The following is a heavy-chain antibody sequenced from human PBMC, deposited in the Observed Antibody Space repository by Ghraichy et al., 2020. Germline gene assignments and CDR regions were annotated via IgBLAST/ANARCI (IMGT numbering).Heavy chain of an antibody. V-gene: IGHV3-30*18. CDR3: AKGPRDHWYFDL. Sequence: GGSLRLSCAASGFTFSSYGMHWVRQAPGKGLEWVAVISYDGSNKYYADSVKGRFTISRDNSKNTLYLQMNSLRAEDTAVYYCAKGPRDHWYFDLWGRGTLVTVSS. CDR2: ISYDGSNK. CDR1: GFTFSSYG. J-gene: IGHJ2*01.